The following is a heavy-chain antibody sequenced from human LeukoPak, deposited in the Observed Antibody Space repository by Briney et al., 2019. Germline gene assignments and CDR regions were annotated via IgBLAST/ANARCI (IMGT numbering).Heavy chain of an antibody. CDR1: GFTFSSYS. CDR3: AREGGSYYMLYYFDY. D-gene: IGHD1-26*01. V-gene: IGHV3-21*01. CDR2: ISSSSSYI. Sequence: GGSLRLSCAASGFTFSSYSMNWVRQAPGKGLERVSPISSSSSYIYYADSVKGRFTIPRDNAKNSLYLQMNSLRAEDTAVYYCAREGGSYYMLYYFDYWGQGTLVTVSS. J-gene: IGHJ4*02.